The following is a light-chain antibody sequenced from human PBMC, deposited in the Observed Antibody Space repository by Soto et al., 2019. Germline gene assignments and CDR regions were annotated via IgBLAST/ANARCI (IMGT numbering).Light chain of an antibody. CDR3: SSFTISNTWV. CDR1: SSDVGAYDY. Sequence: QSALTQPASVSGSPGQSITISCTGTSSDVGAYDYVSWYQQHPGKAPKLILYEVSNRPSGLSDLFSGSKSGNTASLTISGLQGEDEADYYCSSFTISNTWVFGGGTKLTVL. CDR2: EVS. J-gene: IGLJ3*02. V-gene: IGLV2-14*01.